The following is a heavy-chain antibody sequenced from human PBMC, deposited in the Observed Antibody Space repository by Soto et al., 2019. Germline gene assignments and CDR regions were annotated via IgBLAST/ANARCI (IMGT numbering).Heavy chain of an antibody. CDR3: ASGRWSGFDI. CDR2: TYYRSKWYN. Sequence: QVQLQQSGPGLVKPSQTLSLTCAISGDSVSRISTAWNWIRQSPSRGLEWLRRTYYRSKWYNNYAGSVKSRITINPDPSKNQFSLQLNSVTPEDTAVYYCASGRWSGFDIWGQGTMVTVSS. V-gene: IGHV6-1*01. J-gene: IGHJ3*02. CDR1: GDSVSRISTA. D-gene: IGHD3-3*01.